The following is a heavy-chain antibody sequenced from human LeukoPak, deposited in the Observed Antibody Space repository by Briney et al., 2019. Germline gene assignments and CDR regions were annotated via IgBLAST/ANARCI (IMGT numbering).Heavy chain of an antibody. Sequence: PGRSLRLSCPASGFTFSSYWMYWVRQAAGRGLVWVARTNSDGSTTSYADSVKGRFTISRDNAKNTLYLQMNSLRAEDTAVYYCARVGTTSNFYYYYGMDVWGQGTTVTVSS. CDR1: GFTFSSYW. J-gene: IGHJ6*02. CDR3: ARVGTTSNFYYYYGMDV. D-gene: IGHD2/OR15-2a*01. CDR2: TNSDGSTT. V-gene: IGHV3-74*01.